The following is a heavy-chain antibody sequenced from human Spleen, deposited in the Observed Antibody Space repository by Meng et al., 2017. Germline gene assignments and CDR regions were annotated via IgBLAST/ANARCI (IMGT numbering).Heavy chain of an antibody. CDR2: INPNSRGT. CDR3: ARGLAAAGTFLFDP. CDR1: GDNFTGYY. V-gene: IGHV1-2*06. Sequence: RVRTAAKVQKPGASVTVSCKASGDNFTGYYMPWVQQAPGQGLEWMGRINPNSRGTNYAQKFQGRVTMTRDTSISTAYMELSRPRSDDTAVYYCARGLAAAGTFLFDPWGQGTLVTVSS. J-gene: IGHJ5*02. D-gene: IGHD6-13*01.